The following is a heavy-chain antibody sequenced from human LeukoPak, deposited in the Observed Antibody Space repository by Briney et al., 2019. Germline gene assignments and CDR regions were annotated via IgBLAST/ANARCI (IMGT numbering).Heavy chain of an antibody. D-gene: IGHD5-18*01. CDR1: GYTFSGYY. V-gene: IGHV1-2*02. CDR3: ARVSASYGFGPFDY. Sequence: ASVKVSCKASGYTFSGYYMHWVRQAPGQGLEWMGWITPNSGGTNYAQKFQGRFTMTRDTSMSTVYLELSRLRSDDTAVYYCARVSASYGFGPFDYWGQGTLVTVSS. J-gene: IGHJ4*02. CDR2: ITPNSGGT.